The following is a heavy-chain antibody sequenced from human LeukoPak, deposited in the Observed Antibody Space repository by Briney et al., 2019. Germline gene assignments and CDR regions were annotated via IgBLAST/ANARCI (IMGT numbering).Heavy chain of an antibody. V-gene: IGHV3-30*18. D-gene: IGHD6-6*01. Sequence: PGGSLRLSCAASGFTFSSYGMHWVRQAPGKGLEWVAVISYDGSNKYYADSVKGRFAISRDNSKNTLYLQMNSRRAEDTAVYYCAKISGKPGLFRGGIAARHPLDYWGQGTLVTVSS. CDR3: AKISGKPGLFRGGIAARHPLDY. CDR1: GFTFSSYG. J-gene: IGHJ4*02. CDR2: ISYDGSNK.